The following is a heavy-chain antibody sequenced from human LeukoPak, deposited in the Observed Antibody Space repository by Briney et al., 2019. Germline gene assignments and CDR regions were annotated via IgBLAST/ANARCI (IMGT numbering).Heavy chain of an antibody. J-gene: IGHJ4*02. CDR3: AKDSCGGDCYSNY. V-gene: IGHV3-23*01. CDR2: ISRSGTSA. D-gene: IGHD2-21*02. Sequence: PGGSLRLSCATSGFTFSSYAMSWVRQAAGKGLEWVSAISRSGTSAYYADSVKGRFTISRDNSRNTLYLQMNSLRAEDTAVYYCAKDSCGGDCYSNYWGQGTLVTVSS. CDR1: GFTFSSYA.